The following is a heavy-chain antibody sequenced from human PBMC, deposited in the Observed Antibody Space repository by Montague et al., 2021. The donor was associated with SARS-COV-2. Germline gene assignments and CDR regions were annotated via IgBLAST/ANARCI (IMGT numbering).Heavy chain of an antibody. J-gene: IGHJ4*02. V-gene: IGHV4-39*01. Sequence: SETLSLTCTVSGGSISSSTYYWGWIRQPPGKGLEWIGSMYYSGTTYYNPSLKGRVTMSIDTSKNQFSLKLRSVTAAETAVFYCATIAETGTEGGIDYWGQGALVTVS. D-gene: IGHD6-19*01. CDR2: MYYSGTT. CDR1: GGSISSSTYY. CDR3: ATIAETGTEGGIDY.